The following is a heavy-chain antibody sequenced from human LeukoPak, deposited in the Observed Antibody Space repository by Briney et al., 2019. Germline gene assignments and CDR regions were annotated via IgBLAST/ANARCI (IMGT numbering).Heavy chain of an antibody. J-gene: IGHJ4*02. CDR1: GGSISSYY. Sequence: PSETLSLTCTVSGGSISSYYWSWIRQPPGKGLEWIGYIYYSGSTNYNPSLKSRVTISVDTSKNQFSLKLSSVTAADTAVYYCARGKGARYSGSYSAYFDYWGQGTLVTVSS. V-gene: IGHV4-59*01. D-gene: IGHD1-26*01. CDR2: IYYSGST. CDR3: ARGKGARYSGSYSAYFDY.